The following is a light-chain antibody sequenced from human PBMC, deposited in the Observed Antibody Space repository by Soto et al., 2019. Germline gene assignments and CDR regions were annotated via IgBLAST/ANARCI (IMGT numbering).Light chain of an antibody. J-gene: IGLJ1*01. CDR2: AVT. Sequence: QSVLTQPASVSGSPGQSITISCTGTSSDVGGYNYVSWYQQHPGKAPKLMIYAVTDRPSGVSGRFSGSKSGNTASLTISGPQAEDEADYYCSSYTSSSTLFGTGTKVTVL. CDR3: SSYTSSSTL. V-gene: IGLV2-14*01. CDR1: SSDVGGYNY.